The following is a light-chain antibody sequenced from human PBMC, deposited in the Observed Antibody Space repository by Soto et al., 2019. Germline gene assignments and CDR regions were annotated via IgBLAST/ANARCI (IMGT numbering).Light chain of an antibody. V-gene: IGKV3-20*01. Sequence: EIVLTQSPGTLSLSPGERATLSCRASQSISNDYLAWYQQKPGQSPRLLIDRASSRATGIPDRFSGSGSGTDFTLTISRLEAEDFAVYYCHQYGSSPYTFGQGTKLEIK. CDR1: QSISNDY. CDR2: RAS. J-gene: IGKJ2*01. CDR3: HQYGSSPYT.